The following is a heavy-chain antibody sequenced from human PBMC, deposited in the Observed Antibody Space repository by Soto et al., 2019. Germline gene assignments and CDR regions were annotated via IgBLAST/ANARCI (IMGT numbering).Heavy chain of an antibody. Sequence: SVKVSCKASGGTFSSYAISWVRQAPGQGLEWMGGIIPIFGTANYAQKFQGRVTITADESTSTAYMELSRLRSEDTAVYYCARDPRAWFDGFDPWGQGTLVTVSS. CDR2: IIPIFGTA. CDR1: GGTFSSYA. J-gene: IGHJ5*02. D-gene: IGHD6-19*01. V-gene: IGHV1-69*13. CDR3: ARDPRAWFDGFDP.